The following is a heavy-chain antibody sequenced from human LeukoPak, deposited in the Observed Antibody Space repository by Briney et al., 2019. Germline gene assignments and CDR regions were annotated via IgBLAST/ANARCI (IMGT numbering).Heavy chain of an antibody. Sequence: SETLSLTCTVSGYSISSGYYWGWIRQPPGKGLEWIGSIYHSGSTYYNPSLKSRVTISVDTSKNQFSLKLSSVTAADTAVYCCASYTDAFDIWGQGTMVTVSS. V-gene: IGHV4-38-2*02. J-gene: IGHJ3*02. CDR2: IYHSGST. CDR3: ASYTDAFDI. D-gene: IGHD3-16*01. CDR1: GYSISSGYY.